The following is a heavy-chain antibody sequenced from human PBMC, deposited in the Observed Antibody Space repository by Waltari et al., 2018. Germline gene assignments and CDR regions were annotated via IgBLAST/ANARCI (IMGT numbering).Heavy chain of an antibody. CDR2: IMADMSET. Sequence: QVQLVQSGAEAKRPGSSVRVSCRAPGGTFTSDSVNWVRQAPGKGLEWMGKIMADMSETEDALKFQGRITIPADKSTGTVYMDLSSLRSDDTAVYYCAGADGGYYYHKMDVWGQGTTVTVSS. V-gene: IGHV1-69*02. D-gene: IGHD3-22*01. CDR1: GGTFTSDS. CDR3: AGADGGYYYHKMDV. J-gene: IGHJ6*02.